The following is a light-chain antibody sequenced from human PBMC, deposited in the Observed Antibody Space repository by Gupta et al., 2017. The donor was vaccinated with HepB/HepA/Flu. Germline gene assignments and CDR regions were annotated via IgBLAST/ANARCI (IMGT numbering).Light chain of an antibody. V-gene: IGKV3-15*01. CDR2: GAS. J-gene: IGKJ1*01. Sequence: VSPGERATLSCRASQSVSSNLAWYQQKPGQAPRLLIHGASTRATGIPARFSGSGSGTEFTLTISSLQSEDFAVYYCQQDNNWWTFGQGTKVEIK. CDR3: QQDNNWWT. CDR1: QSVSSN.